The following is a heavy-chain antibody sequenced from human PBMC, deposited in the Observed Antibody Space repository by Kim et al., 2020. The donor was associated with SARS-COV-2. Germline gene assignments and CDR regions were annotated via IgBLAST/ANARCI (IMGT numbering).Heavy chain of an antibody. CDR3: AGTYHDILTDDYYFDY. V-gene: IGHV4-39*01. Sequence: SETLSLTCTVSGGSISSSSYYWGWIRQPPGKGLEWIGSIYYSGTTYYNPSLKSRVTISVDTSKKQFSLKLRSVTAADTAGYYCAGTYHDILTDDYYFDY. D-gene: IGHD3-9*01. CDR2: IYYSGTT. J-gene: IGHJ4*01. CDR1: GGSISSSSYY.